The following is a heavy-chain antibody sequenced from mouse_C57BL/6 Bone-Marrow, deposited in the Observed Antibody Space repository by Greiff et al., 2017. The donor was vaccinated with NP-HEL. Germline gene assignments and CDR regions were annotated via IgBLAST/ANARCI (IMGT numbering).Heavy chain of an antibody. CDR2: IYPRSGNT. CDR1: GYTFTSYG. J-gene: IGHJ3*01. D-gene: IGHD1-1*01. V-gene: IGHV1-81*01. Sequence: LVESGAELARPGASVKLSCKASGYTFTSYGISWVKQRTGQGLEWIGEIYPRSGNTYYNEKFKGKATLTADKSSSTAYMELRSLTSEDSAVYFCASPYYGSSSWFAYWGQGTLVTVSA. CDR3: ASPYYGSSSWFAY.